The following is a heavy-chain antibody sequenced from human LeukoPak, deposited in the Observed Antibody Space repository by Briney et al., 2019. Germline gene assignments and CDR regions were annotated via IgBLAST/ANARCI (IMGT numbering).Heavy chain of an antibody. V-gene: IGHV4-59*01. CDR1: GGSISSYY. D-gene: IGHD6-13*01. CDR3: ARAPSRGSWYPPYWYFDL. CDR2: IYYSGST. Sequence: SETLSLTCTVPGGSISSYYWSWLRQPPGKGLGWIGYIYYSGSTNYNPSLKSRVTISVDTSKNQFSLKLSSVTAADTAVYYCARAPSRGSWYPPYWYFDLWGRGTLVTVSS. J-gene: IGHJ2*01.